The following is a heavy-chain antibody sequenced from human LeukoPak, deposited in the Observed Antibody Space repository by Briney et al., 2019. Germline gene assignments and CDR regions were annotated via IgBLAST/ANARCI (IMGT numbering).Heavy chain of an antibody. D-gene: IGHD6-6*01. J-gene: IGHJ4*02. Sequence: SETLSLTCTVSGGSISSDGYYWNWIRQHPGKGLEWTGYIYYSGSTYYNPSLKSRVTISVDTSKNQFSLNLSSVTAADTAVYYCARGDWSSSIDYWGQGTLVTVSS. V-gene: IGHV4-31*03. CDR1: GGSISSDGYY. CDR3: ARGDWSSSIDY. CDR2: IYYSGST.